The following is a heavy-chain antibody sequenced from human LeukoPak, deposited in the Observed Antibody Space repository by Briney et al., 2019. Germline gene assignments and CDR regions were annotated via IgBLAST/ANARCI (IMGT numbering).Heavy chain of an antibody. CDR3: AKDQALSRHFDRLSKHDAFDI. CDR2: LSGSGGST. CDR1: GFTFSSYA. V-gene: IGHV3-23*01. Sequence: GGSLRLSCAASGFTFSSYAMSWVRQAPGKGLEWVSALSGSGGSTYYADSAKGRFTISRDNSKNTLYLQMNSLRAEDTAVYYCAKDQALSRHFDRLSKHDAFDIWGQGTMVTVSS. J-gene: IGHJ3*02. D-gene: IGHD3-9*01.